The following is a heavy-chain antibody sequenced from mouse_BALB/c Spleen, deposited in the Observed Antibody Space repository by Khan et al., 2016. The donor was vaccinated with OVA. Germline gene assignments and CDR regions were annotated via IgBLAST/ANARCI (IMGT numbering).Heavy chain of an antibody. J-gene: IGHJ2*01. Sequence: QVQLKQSGAELAKPGASVKMSCKAPGYTFSTYWMHWVKQRPGQGLEWIGYFNPSTDYADFNQKFKDKATLTADKSSSTAFMQLSSLTSEDCAVYYCTRLGSYYGSTFVFWGQGTTLTVSS. D-gene: IGHD1-1*01. V-gene: IGHV1-7*01. CDR1: GYTFSTYW. CDR2: FNPSTDYA. CDR3: TRLGSYYGSTFVF.